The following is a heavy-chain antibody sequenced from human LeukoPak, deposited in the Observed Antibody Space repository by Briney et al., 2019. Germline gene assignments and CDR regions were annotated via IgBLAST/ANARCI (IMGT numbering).Heavy chain of an antibody. Sequence: TGGSLRLSCAGSGFTFSTCWMHWVRQAPGGGLVWVSGINTDGSTTSYADSVKGRFSISRDNAKNTVYLQMSSLRAEDTAVYYCAKESGYDVDLEYWGQGALVTVSS. J-gene: IGHJ4*02. CDR1: GFTFSTCW. CDR3: AKESGYDVDLEY. V-gene: IGHV3-74*01. CDR2: INTDGSTT. D-gene: IGHD5-12*01.